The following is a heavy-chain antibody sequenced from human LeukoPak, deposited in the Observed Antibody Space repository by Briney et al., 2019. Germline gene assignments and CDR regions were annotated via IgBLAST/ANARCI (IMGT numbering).Heavy chain of an antibody. CDR2: IYYSGST. J-gene: IGHJ4*02. V-gene: IGHV4-31*03. D-gene: IGHD3-22*01. CDR1: GGSISSGGYY. CDR3: ARGTYYYDSSGYYFDY. Sequence: SETLSLTCTVSGGSISSGGYYWSWIRQHPGKGLEWIGYIYYSGSTYYNPSLKSRVTTSVDTSKNQFSLKLSSVTAADTAVYYCARGTYYYDSSGYYFDYWGQGTLVTVSS.